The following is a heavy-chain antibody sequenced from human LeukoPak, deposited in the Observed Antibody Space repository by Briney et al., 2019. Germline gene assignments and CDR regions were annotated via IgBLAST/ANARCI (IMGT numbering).Heavy chain of an antibody. CDR3: ARGYYGSGTKAGLDP. J-gene: IGHJ5*02. Sequence: SETLSLTCTVSGDSIGSSGYYWGWIRQPPGKGLEWIGIIYYSGSTYYNPSLKSRVTISVDTSKNQFSLKLSSVTAPDTAMYYCARGYYGSGTKAGLDPWGQGTLVTVSS. CDR2: IYYSGST. D-gene: IGHD3-10*01. V-gene: IGHV4-39*01. CDR1: GDSIGSSGYY.